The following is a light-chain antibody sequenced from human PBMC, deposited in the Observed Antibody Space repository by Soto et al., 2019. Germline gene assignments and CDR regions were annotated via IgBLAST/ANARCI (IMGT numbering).Light chain of an antibody. V-gene: IGKV1-6*01. J-gene: IGKJ1*01. Sequence: AIQMTQSPSSLSASIGDRVTITCRASQGIRNDLGWYQQKPGKAPKLLIYGASSLQSGVPSRFSGSGSGSDFTLPLSRPEPEDFATYYCLQDYNFPWTFGQGTKVEIK. CDR3: LQDYNFPWT. CDR1: QGIRND. CDR2: GAS.